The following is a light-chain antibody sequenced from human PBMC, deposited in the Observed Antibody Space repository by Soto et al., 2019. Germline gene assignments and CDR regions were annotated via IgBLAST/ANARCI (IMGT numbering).Light chain of an antibody. CDR1: SNDVGGYNY. V-gene: IGLV2-14*03. Sequence: QSVLTQPASVSGSPGQSITISCTGTSNDVGGYNYVSWYQQHPGKAPKLLIYGVIDRPSGVSNRFSGSKSGNAASLTISGLQAEDEGDYYCSSYTDRKNLVFGTGTKVTVL. J-gene: IGLJ1*01. CDR2: GVI. CDR3: SSYTDRKNLV.